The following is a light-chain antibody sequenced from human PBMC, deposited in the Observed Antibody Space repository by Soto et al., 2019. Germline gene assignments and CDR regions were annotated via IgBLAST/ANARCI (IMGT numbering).Light chain of an antibody. CDR3: QQYGSSPPWT. Sequence: EIVLTRSRASLSLSTGERATLPCRAMQSISNCLAWYQQKPGQAPRLLIYDASKRANDIPDRFIGSASGTDFPLTISSLEPEDFAVYYCQQYGSSPPWTFGQGTKVDIK. CDR2: DAS. J-gene: IGKJ1*01. CDR1: QSISNC. V-gene: IGKV3-11*01.